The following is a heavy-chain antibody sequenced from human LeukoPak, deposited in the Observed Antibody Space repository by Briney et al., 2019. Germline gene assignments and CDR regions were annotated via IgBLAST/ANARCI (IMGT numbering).Heavy chain of an antibody. D-gene: IGHD4-23*01. CDR1: GFTLSSYV. V-gene: IGHV3-30*04. Sequence: GGSLRLSCAASGFTLSSYVMHWVRQAPGKGLEWVAIISYDGSNEYYADSVKGRFTISRDNSKNTLYLQMNSLRAADTAVYYCARDSGGLTYWGQGTLVTVSS. CDR2: ISYDGSNE. J-gene: IGHJ4*02. CDR3: ARDSGGLTY.